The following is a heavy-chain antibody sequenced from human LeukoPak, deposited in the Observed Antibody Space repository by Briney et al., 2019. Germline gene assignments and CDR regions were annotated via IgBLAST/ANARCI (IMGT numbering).Heavy chain of an antibody. CDR2: IIPIFGTA. J-gene: IGHJ4*02. Sequence: ASVTVSFTASGGTFSIYAISWVRQAPGQGLEWMGGIIPIFGTANYAQKFQGRVTITADKSTSTAYMELSGLRSEDTAVYYCARALYSGYDPFDYWGQGTLVTVSS. CDR3: ARALYSGYDPFDY. V-gene: IGHV1-69*06. CDR1: GGTFSIYA. D-gene: IGHD5-12*01.